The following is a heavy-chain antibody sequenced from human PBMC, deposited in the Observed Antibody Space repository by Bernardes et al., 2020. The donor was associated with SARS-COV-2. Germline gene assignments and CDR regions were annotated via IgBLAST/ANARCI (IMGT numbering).Heavy chain of an antibody. Sequence: GGSLRLSCAAPGFFVSRHYMTWVRQPPGKGLEWVSVIYSSGNTYYADSVKGRFTISRDNSKNTVYLQMNSLRAEDTAVYYCARVQNTVPSSAMDVWGQGTTVTVSS. D-gene: IGHD4-17*01. CDR2: IYSSGNT. CDR3: ARVQNTVPSSAMDV. J-gene: IGHJ6*02. CDR1: GFFVSRHY. V-gene: IGHV3-66*03.